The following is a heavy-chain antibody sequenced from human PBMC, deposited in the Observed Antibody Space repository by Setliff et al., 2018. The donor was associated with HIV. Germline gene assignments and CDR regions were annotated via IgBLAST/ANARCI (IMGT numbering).Heavy chain of an antibody. D-gene: IGHD2-8*01. Sequence: AASVKVSCKASGDTFSNSAIYWVRQAPGQGLEWMGGIIPLYGTSKYAQKFQGRVAITTDELMTTAYTELASLRSEDTAVYFCASASGYCRSGVCYIGVHKTPDKYYCDSWGQGTLVTVSS. J-gene: IGHJ4*02. CDR1: GDTFSNSA. V-gene: IGHV1-69*05. CDR3: ASASGYCRSGVCYIGVHKTPDKYYCDS. CDR2: IIPLYGTS.